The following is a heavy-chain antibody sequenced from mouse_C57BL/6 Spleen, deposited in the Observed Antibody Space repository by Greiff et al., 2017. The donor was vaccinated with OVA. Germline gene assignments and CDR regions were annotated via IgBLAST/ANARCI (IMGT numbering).Heavy chain of an antibody. CDR2: IDPSDSYT. J-gene: IGHJ3*01. CDR3: ARGGLDYGSSYGVAY. CDR1: GYTFTSYW. V-gene: IGHV1-69*01. Sequence: QVQLQQPGAELVMPGASVKLSCKASGYTFTSYWMHWVKQRPGQGLEWIGEIDPSDSYTNYNQKFKGKSTLTVDKSASTAYMQLSRLTSEDSAVDYCARGGLDYGSSYGVAYWGKGAMVTVSA. D-gene: IGHD1-1*01.